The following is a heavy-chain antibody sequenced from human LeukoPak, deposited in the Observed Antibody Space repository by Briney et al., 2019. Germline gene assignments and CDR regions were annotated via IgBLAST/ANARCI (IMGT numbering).Heavy chain of an antibody. CDR3: ARAPYYYESSGPFDY. D-gene: IGHD3-22*01. CDR1: GFTFSSYA. CDR2: ISSSSNYI. V-gene: IGHV3-21*01. Sequence: GGSLRLSCAASGFTFSSYAMHWVRQAPGKGLEWVSSISSSSNYIYYADSVRGRFTISRDNAKNSLYLQMNSLRAEDTAMYYCARAPYYYESSGPFDYWGQGTLVTVSS. J-gene: IGHJ4*02.